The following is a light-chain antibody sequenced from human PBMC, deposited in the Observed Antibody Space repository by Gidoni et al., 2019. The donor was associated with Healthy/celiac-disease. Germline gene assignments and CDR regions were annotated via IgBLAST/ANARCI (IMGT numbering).Light chain of an antibody. J-gene: IGKJ2*01. CDR1: QSVSSN. V-gene: IGKV3-15*01. Sequence: EIVLTQSPATLAVSPGERATLSCRASQSVSSNLAWYQQKPGQAPRRLIYCASTRATGIPARVSGSGSGTEFTLTISSLQSEDFAVYYCQQYNNWLYTFGQGTKLEIK. CDR3: QQYNNWLYT. CDR2: CAS.